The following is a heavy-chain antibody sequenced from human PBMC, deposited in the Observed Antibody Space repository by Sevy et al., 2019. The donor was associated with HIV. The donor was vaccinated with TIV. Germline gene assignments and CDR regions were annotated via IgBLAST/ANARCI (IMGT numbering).Heavy chain of an antibody. V-gene: IGHV3-7*01. CDR2: IKEDGSGR. CDR1: GFTFGSYW. CDR3: ARLYSSSSGRGLDN. Sequence: GGSLRLSCAASGFTFGSYWMTWVRQAPGKGLEWVANIKEDGSGRFYVDSVRGRFTVSRDNAKKTLYLQMNNLRCEDTALYYCARLYSSSSGRGLDNWGQGALVTVSS. D-gene: IGHD6-6*01. J-gene: IGHJ4*02.